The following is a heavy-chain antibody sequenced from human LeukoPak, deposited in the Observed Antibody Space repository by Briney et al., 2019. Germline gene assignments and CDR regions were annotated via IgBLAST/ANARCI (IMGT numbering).Heavy chain of an antibody. CDR3: AKDTVKVTTIRRVPHYMDV. D-gene: IGHD5-12*01. CDR1: GFTFDDYG. V-gene: IGHV3-30*02. Sequence: PGGSLRLSCAASGFTFDDYGMSWVRQAPGKGLEWVTFIRYDGSNKYYADSVKGRFIISRDNSKNTLYLQMNSLRAEDTAVYYCAKDTVKVTTIRRVPHYMDVWGKGTTVTISS. J-gene: IGHJ6*03. CDR2: IRYDGSNK.